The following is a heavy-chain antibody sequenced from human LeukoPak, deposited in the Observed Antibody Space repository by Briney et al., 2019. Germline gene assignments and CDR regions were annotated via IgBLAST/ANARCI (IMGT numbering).Heavy chain of an antibody. D-gene: IGHD2-21*01. CDR3: ARAVPPVMTFDY. CDR2: IYSGGST. J-gene: IGHJ4*02. CDR1: GFTVSSNY. Sequence: GGSLRLSCAASGFTVSSNYMSCVRQAPGKGLEWVSVIYSGGSTYYADSVKGPFTISRDNSKNTPYLQMNSLRAEDTAVYYCARAVPPVMTFDYWGQGTLVTVSS. V-gene: IGHV3-53*01.